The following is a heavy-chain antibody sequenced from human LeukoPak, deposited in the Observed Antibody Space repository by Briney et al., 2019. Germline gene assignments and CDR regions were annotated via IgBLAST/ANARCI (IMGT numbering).Heavy chain of an antibody. CDR2: IRYDGSNK. CDR3: AKEDYYDSSGPYGGLDY. D-gene: IGHD3-22*01. Sequence: PGGSLRLSCAASGFTFSSYGMHWVRQAPGKGLEWVAFIRYDGSNKYYADSVKGRFTISRDNSKNTLYLQMNSLRAEDTAVYYCAKEDYYDSSGPYGGLDYWGQGTLVTVSS. V-gene: IGHV3-30*02. CDR1: GFTFSSYG. J-gene: IGHJ4*02.